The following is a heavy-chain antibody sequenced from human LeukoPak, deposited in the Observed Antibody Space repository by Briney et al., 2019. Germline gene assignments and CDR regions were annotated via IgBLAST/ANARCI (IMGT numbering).Heavy chain of an antibody. CDR3: ARDGGYCSGGSCYFFSY. D-gene: IGHD2-15*01. CDR2: ISYDGSNK. Sequence: GRSLRLSCAASGFTFSSYAMHWARQAPGKGLEGVAVISYDGSNKYYADSVKGRFTISRDNSKNTLYLQMNSLRAEDTAVYYCARDGGYCSGGSCYFFSYWGQGPLVTVSS. V-gene: IGHV3-30*04. CDR1: GFTFSSYA. J-gene: IGHJ4*02.